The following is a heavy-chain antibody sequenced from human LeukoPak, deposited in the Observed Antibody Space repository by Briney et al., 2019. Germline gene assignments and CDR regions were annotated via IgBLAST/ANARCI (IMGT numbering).Heavy chain of an antibody. V-gene: IGHV3-33*01. D-gene: IGHD6-19*01. CDR3: SSQPAVLDLDC. J-gene: IGHJ4*02. CDR2: IWYDGSNK. CDR1: GFTFSTYG. Sequence: GGSLRLSCAASGFTFSTYGMHWVRQAPGKGLEWVALIWYDGSNKYYADSVKGRFTISRDNSKNTLYLQMKGLRVEDTAVYYCSSQPAVLDLDCWGQGTLVTVSS.